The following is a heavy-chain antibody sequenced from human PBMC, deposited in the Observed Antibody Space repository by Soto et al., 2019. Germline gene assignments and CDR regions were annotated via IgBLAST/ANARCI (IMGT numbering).Heavy chain of an antibody. CDR2: ISGSAGSSGP. V-gene: IGHV3-23*01. Sequence: EVQLLESGGGLVQPGGSLRLSCVASGFTFSTYTMSWVRQAPGKGLEWVSVISGSAGSSGPSYADSVHGRFSISRDNARNALYLQMNSLRGEDTAMYYCAKARCSTANCYVPEYWGQGTRVTVSS. CDR1: GFTFSTYT. D-gene: IGHD2-2*01. CDR3: AKARCSTANCYVPEY. J-gene: IGHJ4*02.